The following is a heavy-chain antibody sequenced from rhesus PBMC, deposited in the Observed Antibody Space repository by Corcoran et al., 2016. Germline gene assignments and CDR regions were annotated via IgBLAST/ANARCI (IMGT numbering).Heavy chain of an antibody. CDR2: ISKGGGRT. CDR1: GFTFSDYN. CDR3: AGGYSFDY. V-gene: IGHV3-59*01. J-gene: IGHJ4*01. D-gene: IGHD5-24*01. Sequence: EVQLVESGGGLAKPGGSLRLSCAASGFTFSDYNMHWVRQASGKGLEWVSRISKGGGRTGYADAGKGRFTISKENAKNTLYLQMDSLRAEDTAVYYCAGGYSFDYWGQGVLVTVSS.